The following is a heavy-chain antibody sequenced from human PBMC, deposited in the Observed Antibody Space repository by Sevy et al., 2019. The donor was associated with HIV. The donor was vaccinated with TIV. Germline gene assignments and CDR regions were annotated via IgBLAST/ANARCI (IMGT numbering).Heavy chain of an antibody. V-gene: IGHV3-9*01. D-gene: IGHD1-26*01. CDR3: ARDAGTGGSYMGYYFGMDV. Sequence: GGSLRLSCAASGFIFDDYGMHWVREIPGKGLEWVSGISWNGRSLGYADAVKGRFTISRDNAKKSVSLQINSLRSEDTALYYCARDAGTGGSYMGYYFGMDVWGQGTTVTVSS. J-gene: IGHJ6*02. CDR2: ISWNGRSL. CDR1: GFIFDDYG.